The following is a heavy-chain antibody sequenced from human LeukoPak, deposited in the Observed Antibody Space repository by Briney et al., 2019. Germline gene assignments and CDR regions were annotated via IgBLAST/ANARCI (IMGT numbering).Heavy chain of an antibody. CDR3: ARSGSDIVVVTAKKRGAFDI. D-gene: IGHD2-21*02. V-gene: IGHV1-8*02. Sequence: ASVKVSCKASGYTFTSYGISWVRQAPGQGLEWMGWMNPNSGNTGYAQKFQGRVTMTRNTSISTAYMELSSLRSEDTAVYYCARSGSDIVVVTAKKRGAFDIWGQGTMVTVSS. CDR2: MNPNSGNT. CDR1: GYTFTSYG. J-gene: IGHJ3*02.